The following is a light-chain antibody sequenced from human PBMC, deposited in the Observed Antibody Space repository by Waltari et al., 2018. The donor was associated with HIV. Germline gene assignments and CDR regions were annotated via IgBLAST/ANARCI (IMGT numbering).Light chain of an antibody. CDR2: AAS. Sequence: DIQMTQSPSSLSASVGDRVTITCRASQGISNSLAWYKQKPGKAPKLLFYAASRLESGVPSRFRGSGSGTDYTLTISSLQPEDFATYYCQQYYSTPPLTFGGGTKVEIK. CDR1: QGISNS. V-gene: IGKV1-NL1*01. J-gene: IGKJ4*01. CDR3: QQYYSTPPLT.